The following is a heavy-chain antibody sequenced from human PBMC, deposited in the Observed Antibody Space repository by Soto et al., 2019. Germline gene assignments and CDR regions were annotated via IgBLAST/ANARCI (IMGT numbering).Heavy chain of an antibody. J-gene: IGHJ6*02. D-gene: IGHD2-15*01. Sequence: SVKVSCKASGGTFSSYAISWVRQAPGQGLEWMGGIIPNFGTANYAQKFQGRVTITADESTSTAYMELSSLRSEDTAVYYCASYIVVVVAAHKYGMDVWGQGTTVTVS. CDR3: ASYIVVVVAAHKYGMDV. CDR1: GGTFSSYA. V-gene: IGHV1-69*13. CDR2: IIPNFGTA.